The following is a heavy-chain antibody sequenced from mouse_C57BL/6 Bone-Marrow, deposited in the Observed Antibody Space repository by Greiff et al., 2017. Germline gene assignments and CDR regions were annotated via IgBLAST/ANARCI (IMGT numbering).Heavy chain of an antibody. D-gene: IGHD1-1*01. J-gene: IGHJ1*03. Sequence: QVQLQQSGAELVRPGASVTLSCKASGYTFTDYEMHWVKQTPVHGLEWIGAIDPETGGTAYNQKFKGKAILTADKSSSTAYMELRSLTSEDSAVYYCTTTVVATYWYFDVWGTGTTVTVSS. CDR3: TTTVVATYWYFDV. CDR2: IDPETGGT. CDR1: GYTFTDYE. V-gene: IGHV1-15*01.